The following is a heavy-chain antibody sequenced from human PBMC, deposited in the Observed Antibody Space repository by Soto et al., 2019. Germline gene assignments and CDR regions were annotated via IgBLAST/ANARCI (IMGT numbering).Heavy chain of an antibody. CDR3: ARGVTMVRGVIIPWFDP. V-gene: IGHV4-30-4*01. D-gene: IGHD3-10*01. CDR1: GGSISSGDYY. CDR2: IYYSGST. J-gene: IGHJ5*02. Sequence: QVQLQESGPGLVKPSQTLSLTYTVSGGSISSGDYYWSWIRQPPGKGLEWIGYIYYSGSTYYNPSLKSRVTISVDTSKNHFSLKLSSVTAADTAVYYCARGVTMVRGVIIPWFDPWGQGTLVTVSS.